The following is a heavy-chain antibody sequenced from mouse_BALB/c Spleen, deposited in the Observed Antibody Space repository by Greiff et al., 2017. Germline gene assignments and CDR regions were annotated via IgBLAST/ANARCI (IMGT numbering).Heavy chain of an antibody. CDR2: IYPGDGDT. D-gene: IGHD2-4*01. Sequence: QVQLQQSGAELVRPGSSVKISCKASGYAFSSYWMNWVKQRPGQGLEWIGQIYPGDGDTNYNGKFKGKATLTADKSSSTAYMQLSSLTSEDSAVYFCARGVGDYEGAWFAYWGQGTLVTVSA. CDR3: ARGVGDYEGAWFAY. CDR1: GYAFSSYW. J-gene: IGHJ3*01. V-gene: IGHV1-80*01.